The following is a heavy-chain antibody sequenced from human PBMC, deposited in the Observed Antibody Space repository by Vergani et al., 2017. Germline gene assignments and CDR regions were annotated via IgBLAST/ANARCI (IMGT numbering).Heavy chain of an antibody. CDR1: GFTFSSYA. D-gene: IGHD5-12*01. CDR3: AKSPTTFRGYSGYCDY. J-gene: IGHJ4*02. Sequence: EVQLLESGGNLVQPGGSLRLSCAASGFTFSSYAMSWVRQAPGKGLEWVSAISGSGGSTYYADSVKGRFTISRDNSKNTLYLQMNSLRAEDTAVYYCAKSPTTFRGYSGYCDYWGQGTLVTVSS. V-gene: IGHV3-23*01. CDR2: ISGSGGST.